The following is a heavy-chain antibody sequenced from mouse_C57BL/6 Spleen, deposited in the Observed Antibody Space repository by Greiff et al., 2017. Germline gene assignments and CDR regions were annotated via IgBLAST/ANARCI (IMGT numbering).Heavy chain of an antibody. CDR3: ATETAQAFAY. J-gene: IGHJ3*01. CDR2: IYPGDGDT. Sequence: QVQLKESGPELVKPGASVKISCKASGYAFSSSWMNWVKQRPGKGLEWIGRIYPGDGDTNYNGKFKGKATLTADKSSSTAYMQLSSLTSEDSAVYFCATETAQAFAYWGQGTLVTVSA. CDR1: GYAFSSSW. V-gene: IGHV1-82*01. D-gene: IGHD3-2*02.